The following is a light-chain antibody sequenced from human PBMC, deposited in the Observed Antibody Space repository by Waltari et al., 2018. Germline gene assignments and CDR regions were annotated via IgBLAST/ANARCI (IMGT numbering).Light chain of an antibody. Sequence: DIKMTQPPSSLSASVGDRVTITCRPSQSSSDYLNWYQQKQGKAPKLPIYVASTLQSGFPSRFSGSGSGTDFALTISSLQPEDFATYYCQQSYSFGQGTRLDIK. V-gene: IGKV1-39*01. CDR3: QQSYS. CDR2: VAS. J-gene: IGKJ5*01. CDR1: QSSSDY.